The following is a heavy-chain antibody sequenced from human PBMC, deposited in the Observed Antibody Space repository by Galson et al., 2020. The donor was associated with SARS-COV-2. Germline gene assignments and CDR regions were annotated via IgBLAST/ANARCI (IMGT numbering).Heavy chain of an antibody. CDR2: INPNSGGT. CDR3: ATIESSSWTYGMDV. CDR1: GYTFTGYY. J-gene: IGHJ6*02. D-gene: IGHD6-13*01. Sequence: ASVKVSCKASGYTFTGYYMHWVRQAPGQGLEWMGWINPNSGGTNYAQKFQGRVTMTRDTSISTAYMELSRLRSDDTAVYYCATIESSSWTYGMDVWGQGTTVTVSS. V-gene: IGHV1-2*02.